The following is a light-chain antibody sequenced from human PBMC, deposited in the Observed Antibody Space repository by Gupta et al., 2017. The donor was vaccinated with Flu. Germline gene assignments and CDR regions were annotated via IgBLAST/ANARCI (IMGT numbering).Light chain of an antibody. V-gene: IGLV3-21*03. CDR2: DDS. CDR3: QVWDTSTDHPGVV. J-gene: IGLJ2*01. Sequence: SSVLTQPPSVSVAPGKTASITCGGNNIGSKNVHWYQQKPGQAPVLVVQDDSDRPSGIPERFSGSNSGNTATLTISRVEAGDEADYYCQVWDTSTDHPGVVFGGGTKLTGL. CDR1: NIGSKN.